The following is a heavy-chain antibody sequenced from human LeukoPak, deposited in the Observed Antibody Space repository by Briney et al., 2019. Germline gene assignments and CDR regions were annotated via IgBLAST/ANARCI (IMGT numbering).Heavy chain of an antibody. Sequence: SETLSLTCTVSGGSISSYYWSWIRQPPGKGLEWIGYIYYSGSTNYNPSLKSRVTISVDTSKNQFSLKLSSVTAADTAVYYCARDTMVRAFDIWGQGTMVTVSS. CDR3: ARDTMVRAFDI. J-gene: IGHJ3*02. CDR1: GGSISSYY. V-gene: IGHV4-59*08. CDR2: IYYSGST. D-gene: IGHD3-10*01.